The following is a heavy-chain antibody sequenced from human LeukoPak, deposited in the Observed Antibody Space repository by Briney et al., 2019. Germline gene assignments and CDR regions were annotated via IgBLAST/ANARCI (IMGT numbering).Heavy chain of an antibody. D-gene: IGHD4-17*01. J-gene: IGHJ4*02. CDR1: GFTFSSFW. CDR2: INTDGSNT. CDR3: ARAYNYGDSRIDY. Sequence: QPGGSLRLSCAASGFTFSSFWIHWVRQAPGKGLVWVSRINTDGSNTGYADSVKGRFNISRDNAKNTLYLQMNSLRAEDTAVYYCARAYNYGDSRIDYWGQGTLVTVSS. V-gene: IGHV3-74*01.